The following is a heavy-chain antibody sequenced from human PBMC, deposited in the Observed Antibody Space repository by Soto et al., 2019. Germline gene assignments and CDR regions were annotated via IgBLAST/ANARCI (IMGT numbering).Heavy chain of an antibody. Sequence: EVQLLESGGGLVQPGGSLRLSCAASGFRFGNYAMTWVRQAPGKGLEWVSSLSGSGDTTYYAASVKGRFIISRDNPKNTMSLQMNSLRVEDTAVYYCVKDLVKYDILSGYDSSRPDYSGSWGQGTLVTVSS. CDR1: GFRFGNYA. CDR3: VKDLVKYDILSGYDSSRPDYSGS. J-gene: IGHJ4*02. D-gene: IGHD3-9*01. V-gene: IGHV3-23*01. CDR2: LSGSGDTT.